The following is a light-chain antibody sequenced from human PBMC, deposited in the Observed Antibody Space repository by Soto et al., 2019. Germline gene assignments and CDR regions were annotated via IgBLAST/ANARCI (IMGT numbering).Light chain of an antibody. CDR1: QSVNSDY. CDR2: GAS. Sequence: EIVLPQSTGTLSLSPGERATLSCRASQSVNSDYLGWFQQKPGQAPRLLIYGASTRATGIPDRFSGSGSGTDFTLTISRLEPEDFAVYYCHHYGGSPITFGQGTRLEI. CDR3: HHYGGSPIT. J-gene: IGKJ5*01. V-gene: IGKV3-20*01.